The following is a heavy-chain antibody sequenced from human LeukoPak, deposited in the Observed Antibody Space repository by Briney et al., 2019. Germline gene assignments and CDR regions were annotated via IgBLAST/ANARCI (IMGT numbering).Heavy chain of an antibody. CDR1: GGPFSGYY. D-gene: IGHD3-22*01. CDR3: ARGPPLNPGDYDSSGYYYFDY. J-gene: IGHJ4*02. V-gene: IGHV4-34*01. Sequence: SETLSLTCAVYGGPFSGYYWTWIRQTPGKGLEWIGEVKYTGSTNCNPSLKSRVTISLDMSKNQFFLMLTSLTAADTAVYYCARGPPLNPGDYDSSGYYYFDYWGQGTLVTVSS. CDR2: VKYTGST.